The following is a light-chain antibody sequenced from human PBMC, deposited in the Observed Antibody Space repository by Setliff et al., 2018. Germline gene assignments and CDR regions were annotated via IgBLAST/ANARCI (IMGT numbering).Light chain of an antibody. CDR2: EVS. Sequence: QSVLAQPASVSGSPGQSITISCSGTSSDVGSYDLVSWYQQHPGKAPKLMIYEVSKRPSGVPDRFSGSKSGNTASLTISGLQPEDEADYYCSSYEGGNNYVFGSGTKVTVL. CDR1: SSDVGSYDL. J-gene: IGLJ1*01. V-gene: IGLV2-8*01. CDR3: SSYEGGNNYV.